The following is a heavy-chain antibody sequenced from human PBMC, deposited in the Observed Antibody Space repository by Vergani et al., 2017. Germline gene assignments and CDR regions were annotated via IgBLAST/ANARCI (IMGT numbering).Heavy chain of an antibody. CDR2: INAGNGNT. CDR3: ARDKTPDIVATIPPFDY. CDR1: GYTFTSYA. V-gene: IGHV1-3*01. Sequence: QVQLVQSGAEVKKPGASVKVSCKASGYTFTSYAMHWVRQAPGQRLEWMGWINAGNGNTKYSQKFQGRVTITRDTSASTAYMELSSLRSEDTAVYYCARDKTPDIVATIPPFDYWGQGTLVTVSS. D-gene: IGHD5-12*01. J-gene: IGHJ4*02.